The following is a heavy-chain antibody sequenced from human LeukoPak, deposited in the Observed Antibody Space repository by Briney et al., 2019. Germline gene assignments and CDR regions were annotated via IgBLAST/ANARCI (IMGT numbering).Heavy chain of an antibody. CDR1: GFTFDDYA. Sequence: GGSLRLSCAASGFTFDDYAMHWVRQAPGKGLEWVSGISWNSGSIGYADSVKGRFTISRDNAKNSLYLQMNSLRAEDTALYYCAKDNMVRGVLILYYFDYWGQGTLVTVSS. V-gene: IGHV3-9*01. J-gene: IGHJ4*02. CDR2: ISWNSGSI. CDR3: AKDNMVRGVLILYYFDY. D-gene: IGHD3-10*01.